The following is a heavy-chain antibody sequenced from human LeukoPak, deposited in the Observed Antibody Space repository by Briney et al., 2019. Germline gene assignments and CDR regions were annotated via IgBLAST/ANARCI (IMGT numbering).Heavy chain of an antibody. J-gene: IGHJ4*02. CDR3: AKDSRGIAVAGTLDY. CDR2: ISTSSSYI. V-gene: IGHV3-21*04. Sequence: TGGSLRLSCAASGFTFSGSTMNWVRQAPGKGLEWVSFISTSSSYIYYADSVRGRLTISRDNAKNSLYLQMNSLRAEDTALYYCAKDSRGIAVAGTLDYWGQGTLVTVSS. CDR1: GFTFSGST. D-gene: IGHD6-19*01.